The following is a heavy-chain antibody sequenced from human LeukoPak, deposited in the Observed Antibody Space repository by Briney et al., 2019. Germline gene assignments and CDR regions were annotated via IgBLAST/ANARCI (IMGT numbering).Heavy chain of an antibody. CDR1: GFTFSSYA. CDR3: AREADFDWLVVVDY. J-gene: IGHJ4*02. Sequence: GGSLRLSCAASGFTFSSYAMSWVRQAPGKGLVWVSRINSDGSSTSYADSVKGRFTISRDNAENTLYLQMNSLRAEDTAVYYCAREADFDWLVVVDYWGQGTLVTASS. V-gene: IGHV3-74*01. CDR2: INSDGSST. D-gene: IGHD3-9*01.